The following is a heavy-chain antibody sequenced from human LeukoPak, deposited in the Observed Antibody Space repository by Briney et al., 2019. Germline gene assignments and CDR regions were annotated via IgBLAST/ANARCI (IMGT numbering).Heavy chain of an antibody. V-gene: IGHV3-43*02. D-gene: IGHD6-19*01. CDR2: ISAFDDIT. CDR3: AKVISGWYGYDF. J-gene: IGHJ4*02. CDR1: GFTFDDFA. Sequence: GGSLRLSCAASGFTFDDFAMHWVRQAPGKGLEWVSLISAFDDITYYADSVRGRFTISRDNSKNSLYLQMNNLKIEDTAFYYCAKVISGWYGYDFWGQGTLVTVSS.